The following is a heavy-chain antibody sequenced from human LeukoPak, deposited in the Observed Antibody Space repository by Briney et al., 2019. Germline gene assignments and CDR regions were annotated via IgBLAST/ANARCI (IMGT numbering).Heavy chain of an antibody. CDR3: ARLEQWLGPIDY. V-gene: IGHV3-48*04. CDR1: GFTLSSYS. Sequence: GGSLRLSCAASGFTLSSYSMIWVRQAPGKWLEWVSYISSSSSTIYYADYVKGRFTISRDNAKNSLYLQMNSLRAEDTALYYCARLEQWLGPIDYWGQGTLVTVPS. CDR2: ISSSSSTI. J-gene: IGHJ4*02. D-gene: IGHD6-19*01.